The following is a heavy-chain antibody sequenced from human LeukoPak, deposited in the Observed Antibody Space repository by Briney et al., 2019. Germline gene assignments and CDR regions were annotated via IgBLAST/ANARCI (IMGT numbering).Heavy chain of an antibody. D-gene: IGHD6-13*01. CDR1: GFTCSSYW. J-gene: IGHJ5*02. Sequence: TGGSLRPSCAASGFTCSSYWMSWVRQAPGKGLEWVANIKQDGSEKYYVDSVKGRFTISRDNAKNSLYLQMNSLRAEDTAVYYCASSLGVLRKYNWFDPWGQGTLVTVSS. CDR3: ASSLGVLRKYNWFDP. CDR2: IKQDGSEK. V-gene: IGHV3-7*01.